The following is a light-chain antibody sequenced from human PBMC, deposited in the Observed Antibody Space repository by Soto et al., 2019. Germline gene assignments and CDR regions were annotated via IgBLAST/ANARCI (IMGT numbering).Light chain of an antibody. V-gene: IGKV1-33*01. Sequence: IQLTQSPSSLSASVGETVTITCRASQDIDNSLNWYQHKPGKALKLLVYAVSFLETGVPSRFSGRGSGTVFSLTINSLQSDDFATYYCQQHDGRPTMTFGQGTRLDSK. CDR1: QDIDNS. CDR2: AVS. J-gene: IGKJ5*01. CDR3: QQHDGRPTMT.